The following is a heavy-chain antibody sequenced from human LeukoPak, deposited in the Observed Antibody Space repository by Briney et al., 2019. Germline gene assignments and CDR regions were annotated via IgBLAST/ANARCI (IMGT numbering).Heavy chain of an antibody. CDR1: GFTFSNAW. J-gene: IGHJ4*02. CDR3: AKESGKFDY. Sequence: GGSLRLSCAASGFTFSNAWMSWVRQPPGKGLEWVSLISADGGSTFSADSVKGRFSISRDNSKNSLYLQMNSLRSEDTAMYYCAKESGKFDYWGQGTLVAVSS. CDR2: ISADGGST. V-gene: IGHV3-43*02.